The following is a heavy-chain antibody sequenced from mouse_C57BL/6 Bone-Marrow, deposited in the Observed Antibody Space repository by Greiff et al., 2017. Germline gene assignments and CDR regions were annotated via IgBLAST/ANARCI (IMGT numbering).Heavy chain of an antibody. J-gene: IGHJ2*01. Sequence: VQLQQPGAELVRPGSSVKLSCKASGYTFTSYWMHWVKQRPIQGLEWIGNIDPSDSDTHYNQKFKDKATLTVDKSSSTAYMQLSSLTSEDSAVYYCARTVYFDYWGQGTTLTVSS. CDR2: IDPSDSDT. CDR3: ARTVYFDY. CDR1: GYTFTSYW. V-gene: IGHV1-52*01.